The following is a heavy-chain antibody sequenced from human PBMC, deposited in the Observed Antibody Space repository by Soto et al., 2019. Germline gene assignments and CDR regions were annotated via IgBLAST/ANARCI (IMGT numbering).Heavy chain of an antibody. CDR2: KTYDGSNK. Sequence: QVQLVESGGGVVQPGRSLRLSCAASGFMFSSYAMHWVRQAPGKGLEWVAVKTYDGSNKYYADSVKGRFTISRDTSQNPLALQMNSLRAVATAVCDCASAGGLLVDYWGQGTLVSVSS. CDR1: GFMFSSYA. J-gene: IGHJ4*02. CDR3: ASAGGLLVDY. D-gene: IGHD2-15*01. V-gene: IGHV3-30-3*01.